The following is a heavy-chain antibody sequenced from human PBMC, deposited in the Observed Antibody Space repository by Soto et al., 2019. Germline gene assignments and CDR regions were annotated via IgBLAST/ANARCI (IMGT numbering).Heavy chain of an antibody. CDR3: ASAMEQQLTLLDY. J-gene: IGHJ4*02. Sequence: SVKVSCKASGGTFSSYAISWVRQAPGQGLEWMGGIIPIFGTANYAQKFQGRVTITAAESTSTAYMELSSLRSEDTAVYFCASAMEQQLTLLDYWGQGTLVTVSS. CDR1: GGTFSSYA. CDR2: IIPIFGTA. V-gene: IGHV1-69*01. D-gene: IGHD6-13*01.